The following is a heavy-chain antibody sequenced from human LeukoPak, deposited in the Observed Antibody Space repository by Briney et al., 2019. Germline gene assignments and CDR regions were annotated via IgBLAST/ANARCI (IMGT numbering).Heavy chain of an antibody. J-gene: IGHJ4*02. V-gene: IGHV3-30*02. CDR3: ARAQLGMWY. CDR1: GFTFSSYG. D-gene: IGHD5-18*01. CDR2: IRSDGNTK. Sequence: PGGSLRLSCAASGFTFSSYGMHWVRQTPGKGLEWVAFIRSDGNTKYYAESVKGRFTISRDNSKSTVYLQMNSLRAEDTAVYYCARAQLGMWYWGQGTLVTVSS.